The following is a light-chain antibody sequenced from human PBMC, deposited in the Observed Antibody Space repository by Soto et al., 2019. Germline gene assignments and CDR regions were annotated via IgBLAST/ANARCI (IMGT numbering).Light chain of an antibody. V-gene: IGLV2-14*01. Sequence: QSALTQPASVSGSPGQSITISCTGTSSDVGGYNYVSWYQQLPGKAPKLMIYEVSNRPTGVSNRFSGSKSGNTASLTISGLQAEDDADYYCSSYTGSSTPYVFGTGTKLTVL. CDR3: SSYTGSSTPYV. CDR1: SSDVGGYNY. CDR2: EVS. J-gene: IGLJ1*01.